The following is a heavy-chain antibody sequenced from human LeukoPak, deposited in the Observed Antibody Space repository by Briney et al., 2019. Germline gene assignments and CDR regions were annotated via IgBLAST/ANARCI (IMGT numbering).Heavy chain of an antibody. Sequence: GRSLRLSCTASGFTFGDYAMSWVRQAPGKGLECVGFIRIKAYGGTRGYAASVTGRLTLSRDASKRIAYLQMNSLKTEDTAVYYCTRGGYSYGYWARRGYYWGQGTLVTVSS. D-gene: IGHD5-18*01. CDR2: IRIKAYGGTR. V-gene: IGHV3-49*04. J-gene: IGHJ4*02. CDR1: GFTFGDYA. CDR3: TRGGYSYGYWARRGYY.